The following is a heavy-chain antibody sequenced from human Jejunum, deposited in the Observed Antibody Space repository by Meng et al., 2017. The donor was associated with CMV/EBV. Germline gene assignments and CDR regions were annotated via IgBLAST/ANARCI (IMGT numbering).Heavy chain of an antibody. J-gene: IGHJ4*02. CDR2: IIAIFKTP. Sequence: QVQLMESGAEVKEPGSSMKVSCKSSGGSVNNYAFNWVRQAPGQGLEWMGGIIAIFKTPNYAQKFQGRLTITADESTGTSYMELTSLTSEDTAVHYCARGFLNGYQPFDYWGQGTLVTVSS. V-gene: IGHV1-69*12. CDR1: GGSVNNYA. CDR3: ARGFLNGYQPFDY. D-gene: IGHD5-24*01.